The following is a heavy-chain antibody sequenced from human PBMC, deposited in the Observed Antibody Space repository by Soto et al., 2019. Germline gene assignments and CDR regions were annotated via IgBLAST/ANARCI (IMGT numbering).Heavy chain of an antibody. CDR2: IIPIFNTA. D-gene: IGHD4-17*01. Sequence: ASVKVSCKASGGTFSSYAINWVRQAPGQGLEWMGAIIPIFNTADYAQRFQGRLTITADESSATAFMELNSLRSEDTAIYYCAREAGDYYFDCWGQGTLVTVSS. CDR1: GGTFSSYA. CDR3: AREAGDYYFDC. J-gene: IGHJ4*02. V-gene: IGHV1-69*13.